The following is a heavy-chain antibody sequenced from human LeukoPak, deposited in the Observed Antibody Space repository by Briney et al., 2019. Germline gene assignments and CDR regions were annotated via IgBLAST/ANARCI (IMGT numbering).Heavy chain of an antibody. V-gene: IGHV4-59*01. J-gene: IGHJ3*02. Sequence: SETLSLTCTVSGGSISSYYWSWIRQPPGKGLEWIGYIYYSGGTNYNPSLKSRVTISVDTSKNQFSLKLSSVTAADTAVYYCARDQKAAGIYGDAFDIWGQGTMVTVSS. CDR2: IYYSGGT. CDR3: ARDQKAAGIYGDAFDI. D-gene: IGHD6-13*01. CDR1: GGSISSYY.